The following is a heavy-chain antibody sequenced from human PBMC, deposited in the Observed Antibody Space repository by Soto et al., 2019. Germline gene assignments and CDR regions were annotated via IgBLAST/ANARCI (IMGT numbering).Heavy chain of an antibody. CDR1: GGTFSSYT. Sequence: QVQLVQSGAEVKKPGSSVKVSCKASGGTFSSYTISWVRQAPGQGLEWMGRIIPILGIANYEQKFQGRVTITADKSTSTAYMELSSLRSEDTAVYYCASGYCSGGSCLDWYFDLWGRGTLVTVSS. D-gene: IGHD2-15*01. CDR2: IIPILGIA. CDR3: ASGYCSGGSCLDWYFDL. J-gene: IGHJ2*01. V-gene: IGHV1-69*02.